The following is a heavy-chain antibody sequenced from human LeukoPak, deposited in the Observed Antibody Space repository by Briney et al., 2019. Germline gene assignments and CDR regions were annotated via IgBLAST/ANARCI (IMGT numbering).Heavy chain of an antibody. CDR3: AKGVKHIVVVTAQHYFDY. CDR1: GFTFSTFT. Sequence: GGSLRLSCVVSGFTFSTFTMNWVRQAPGKGLEWVSCISSSSSYIYYADSVKGRFTISRDNSKNTLYLQMNTLRAEDTAVYYRAKGVKHIVVVTAQHYFDYWGQGTLVTVSS. D-gene: IGHD2-21*02. CDR2: ISSSSSYI. V-gene: IGHV3-21*01. J-gene: IGHJ4*02.